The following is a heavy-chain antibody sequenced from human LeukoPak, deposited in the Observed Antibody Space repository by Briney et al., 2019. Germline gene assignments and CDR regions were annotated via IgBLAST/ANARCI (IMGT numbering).Heavy chain of an antibody. J-gene: IGHJ4*02. D-gene: IGHD2-2*01. CDR3: ARDNALCSSTSCYSIDY. CDR1: GGSISSGSYY. V-gene: IGHV4-61*02. CDR2: IYTSGST. Sequence: SETPSLTCTVSGGSISSGSYYWSWIRQPAGKGLEWIGRIYTSGSTNYNPSLKSRVTISVDTSKNQFSLKLSSVTAADTAVYYCARDNALCSSTSCYSIDYWGQGTLVTVSS.